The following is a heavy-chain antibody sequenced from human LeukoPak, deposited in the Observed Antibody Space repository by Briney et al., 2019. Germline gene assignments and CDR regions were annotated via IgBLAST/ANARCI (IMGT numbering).Heavy chain of an antibody. V-gene: IGHV4-39*07. CDR1: GGSISSSSYY. Sequence: SETLSLTCTVSGGSISSSSYYWGWIRQPPGKGLEWIGSIYYSGSTNYNPSLKSRVTISVDTSKNQFSLKLSSVTAADTAVYYCARGPRGIDYWGQGTLVTVSS. D-gene: IGHD1-14*01. CDR2: IYYSGST. CDR3: ARGPRGIDY. J-gene: IGHJ4*02.